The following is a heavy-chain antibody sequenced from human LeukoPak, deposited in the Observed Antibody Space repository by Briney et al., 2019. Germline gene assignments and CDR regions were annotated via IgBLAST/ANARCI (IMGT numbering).Heavy chain of an antibody. CDR2: ISKSGSP. V-gene: IGHV4-59*08. CDR1: GASITSNY. J-gene: IGHJ5*02. Sequence: SETLSLTCTVSGASITSNYWSWIRQPPGKGLEWIGYISKSGSPDYIPSLKSRVTISVDTSKNQFSLKLSSVTAADTAVYYCARHDGYGVREWFDPWGQGTLVTVSS. CDR3: ARHDGYGVREWFDP. D-gene: IGHD3-10*02.